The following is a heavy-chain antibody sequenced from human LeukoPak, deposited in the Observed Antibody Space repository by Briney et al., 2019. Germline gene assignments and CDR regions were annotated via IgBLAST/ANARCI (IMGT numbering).Heavy chain of an antibody. J-gene: IGHJ6*02. CDR2: INSDGSST. Sequence: PGGSLRRSCAASGFTFSSAWMHWVRQTPGKGLVWVSRINSDGSSTNYADSVKGRFTISRDNAKNMVNLQMNSLRAEDTAIYYCTRDYSYAMAIWGQGTTVTVSS. D-gene: IGHD2-21*01. CDR3: TRDYSYAMAI. V-gene: IGHV3-74*01. CDR1: GFTFSSAW.